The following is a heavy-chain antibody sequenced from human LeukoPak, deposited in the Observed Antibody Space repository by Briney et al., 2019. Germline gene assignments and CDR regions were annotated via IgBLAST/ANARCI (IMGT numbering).Heavy chain of an antibody. CDR3: AKALGGSGSYRNWFDP. Sequence: GGSLRLSCSASGFTFKSYAMHWVRQAPGKGLEYVSSINTNGANTYYADSVKGRFTISRDNSKNTLYLQMNSLRAEDTAIYYCAKALGGSGSYRNWFDPWGQGTLVTVSS. CDR2: INTNGANT. V-gene: IGHV3-64*04. J-gene: IGHJ5*02. CDR1: GFTFKSYA. D-gene: IGHD1-26*01.